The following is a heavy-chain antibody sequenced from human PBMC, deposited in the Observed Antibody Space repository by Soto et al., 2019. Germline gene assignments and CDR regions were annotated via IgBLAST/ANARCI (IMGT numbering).Heavy chain of an antibody. CDR2: ISAYNGNT. Sequence: QVQLVQSGAEVKKPGASVKVSCKASGYTFTSYGISWVRQAPGQRLEWMGWISAYNGNTNYAQKLQGRVTMTTDTSTSTAYMELRSLRSDDTAVYYCARTYCSSSYCHTGFCASWGQETLVTVSS. CDR3: ARTYCSSSYCHTGFCAS. D-gene: IGHD2-2*02. V-gene: IGHV1-18*04. CDR1: GYTFTSYG. J-gene: IGHJ5*02.